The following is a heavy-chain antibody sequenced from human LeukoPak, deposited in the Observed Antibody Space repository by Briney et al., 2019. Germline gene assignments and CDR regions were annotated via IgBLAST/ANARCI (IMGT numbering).Heavy chain of an antibody. J-gene: IGHJ6*02. D-gene: IGHD3-10*01. V-gene: IGHV3-23*01. CDR3: ARDPPLPPGLGESLPHGMDV. Sequence: GGSLRLSCAVSGFTFNNYALSWVRQAPGKGLEWVSHISGSGGRTYSADSVKGRFTISRDHFRNSLYLQMNSLRAEDTAVYYCARDPPLPPGLGESLPHGMDVWGQGTTVTVSS. CDR1: GFTFNNYA. CDR2: ISGSGGRT.